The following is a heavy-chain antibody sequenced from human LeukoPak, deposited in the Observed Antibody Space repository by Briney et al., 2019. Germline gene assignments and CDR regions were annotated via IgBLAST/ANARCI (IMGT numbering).Heavy chain of an antibody. V-gene: IGHV3-30-3*01. CDR1: GFTFSSYA. D-gene: IGHD6-13*01. CDR3: ERDRAAAGTRVDY. Sequence: GGSLRLSCAASGFTFSSYAMHWVRQAPGKGLEWVAVISYDGSNKYYADSVKGRFTISRDNSKNTLYLQMNSLRAEDTSVYYCERDRAAAGTRVDYWGQGTLVTASS. CDR2: ISYDGSNK. J-gene: IGHJ4*02.